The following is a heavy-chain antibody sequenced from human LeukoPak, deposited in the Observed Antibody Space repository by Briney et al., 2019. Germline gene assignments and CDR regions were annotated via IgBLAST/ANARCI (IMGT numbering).Heavy chain of an antibody. CDR1: GGFISSHY. CDR3: AIQGASGIAARPSWYFDL. CDR2: IYYSGST. Sequence: SETLSLTCTVSGGFISSHYWSWIRQPPGKGLEWIGYIYYSGSTNYNPSLKSRVTISVDTSKNQFSLKLSSVTAADTAVYYCAIQGASGIAARPSWYFDLWGRGTLVTVSS. J-gene: IGHJ2*01. D-gene: IGHD6-6*01. V-gene: IGHV4-59*11.